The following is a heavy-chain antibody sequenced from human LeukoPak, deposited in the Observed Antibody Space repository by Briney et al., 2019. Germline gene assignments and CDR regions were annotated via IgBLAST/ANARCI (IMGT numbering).Heavy chain of an antibody. V-gene: IGHV4-34*01. D-gene: IGHD6-19*01. J-gene: IGHJ4*02. CDR1: GGSFSCYY. CDR3: ASLSLAVAGRDY. Sequence: SETVSLTCGVYGGSFSCYYWSWIRQPPGEGLEWIGEINHSGSTNYNPSLKSRVTISVDTSKNQFSLKLSSVTAADTAVYYCASLSLAVAGRDYWGQGTLVPVSS. CDR2: INHSGST.